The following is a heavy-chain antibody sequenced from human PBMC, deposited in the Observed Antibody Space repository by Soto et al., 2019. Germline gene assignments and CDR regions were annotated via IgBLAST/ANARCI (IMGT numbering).Heavy chain of an antibody. J-gene: IGHJ3*02. CDR2: VSGSXGSX. Sequence: GGSLRLSCSASGFTFSSYALSWVRQAPGKGLEWVSAVSGSXGSXXXXXXAKGRFTISRDNSKNAQYLQMNSLRAEDTAXXYCAKAVTGXXXXAPAVDIXXXGTMV. CDR3: AKAVTGXXXXAPAVDI. CDR1: GFTFSSYA. D-gene: IGHD7-27*01. V-gene: IGHV3-23*01.